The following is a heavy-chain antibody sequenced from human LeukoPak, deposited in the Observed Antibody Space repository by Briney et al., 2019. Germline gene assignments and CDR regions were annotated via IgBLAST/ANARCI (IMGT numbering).Heavy chain of an antibody. Sequence: ASVKVSCKASGYTFTSYAMHWVRQAPGQRLEWMGWINAGNGNTKYSQEFQGSVTITRDTSASTAYMELSSLRSEDMAVYYCAREEDGSGGSPNWFDPWGQGTLVTVSS. J-gene: IGHJ5*02. D-gene: IGHD2-15*01. CDR2: INAGNGNT. CDR1: GYTFTSYA. V-gene: IGHV1-3*03. CDR3: AREEDGSGGSPNWFDP.